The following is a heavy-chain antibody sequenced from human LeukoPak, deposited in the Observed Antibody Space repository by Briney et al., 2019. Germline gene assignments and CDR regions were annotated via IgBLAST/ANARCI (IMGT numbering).Heavy chain of an antibody. Sequence: GGSLRLSCAASRFTFSSYAMSWVRQAPGKGLEWVSGISGSGGSTYYADSVKGRFTISRDNSKNTLYLQMNSLRAEDTALYYCAKATMGASLDYWGQGTLVTVSS. J-gene: IGHJ4*02. V-gene: IGHV3-23*01. D-gene: IGHD1-26*01. CDR3: AKATMGASLDY. CDR1: RFTFSSYA. CDR2: ISGSGGST.